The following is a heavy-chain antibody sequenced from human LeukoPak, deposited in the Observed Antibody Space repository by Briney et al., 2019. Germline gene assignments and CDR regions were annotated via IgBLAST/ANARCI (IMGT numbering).Heavy chain of an antibody. Sequence: SETLSLTCAVYGGSFSGYYWSWIRQPPGKGLEWIGEINHSGSTNYNPSLKSRVTISVDTSKNQFSLKLSSVTAADTAVYYCARSIPGIAAAVTSWFDPWGQGTLVTVSS. V-gene: IGHV4-34*01. CDR2: INHSGST. J-gene: IGHJ5*02. CDR1: GGSFSGYY. CDR3: ARSIPGIAAAVTSWFDP. D-gene: IGHD6-13*01.